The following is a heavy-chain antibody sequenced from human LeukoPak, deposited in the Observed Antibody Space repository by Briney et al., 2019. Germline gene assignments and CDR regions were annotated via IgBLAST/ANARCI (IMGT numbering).Heavy chain of an antibody. CDR3: ASREVVRVGDFDY. D-gene: IGHD2-2*01. J-gene: IGHJ4*02. V-gene: IGHV4-31*03. CDR1: GGSIISGVYY. Sequence: SQTLSLTCRVSGGSIISGVYYWSWIRQHPGKGLEWIGYIYYSGSTYYNPSLKSRVTISLDTSKNQFSLKLTSVTAADTAVSYCASREVVRVGDFDYWGQGTLVTVSS. CDR2: IYYSGST.